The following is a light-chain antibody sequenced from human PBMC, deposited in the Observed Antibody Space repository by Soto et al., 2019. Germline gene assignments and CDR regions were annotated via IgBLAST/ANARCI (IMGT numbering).Light chain of an antibody. CDR2: EVS. J-gene: IGLJ1*01. V-gene: IGLV2-14*01. Sequence: QSVLTQPASVSGSPGQSITISCTGTSSDVGGYNYVSWYQQHPGTSPKLMIYEVSSRPLGVSNRFSGSKSGNTASLTISGLQAGDEADYFCSPYTTSSSYVFGPGTKVTVL. CDR1: SSDVGGYNY. CDR3: SPYTTSSSYV.